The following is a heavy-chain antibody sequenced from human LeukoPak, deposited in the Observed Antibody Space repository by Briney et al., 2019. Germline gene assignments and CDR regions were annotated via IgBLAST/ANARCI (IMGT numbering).Heavy chain of an antibody. CDR3: ARDRNTIFGVVIRFDP. D-gene: IGHD3-3*01. V-gene: IGHV3-11*04. CDR2: ISSSGSTI. J-gene: IGHJ5*02. CDR1: GFTFSDYY. Sequence: PRGSLRLSCAASGFTFSDYYMSWIRQAPGKGLEWVSYISSSGSTIYYADSVKGRFTISRDNAKNSLYLQMNSLRAEDTAVYYCARDRNTIFGVVIRFDPWGQGTLVTVSS.